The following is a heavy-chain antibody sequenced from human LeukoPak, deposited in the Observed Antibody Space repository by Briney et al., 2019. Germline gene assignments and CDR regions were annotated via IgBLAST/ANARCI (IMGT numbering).Heavy chain of an antibody. CDR3: ARGRSGYVGYFDY. D-gene: IGHD5-12*01. J-gene: IGHJ4*02. CDR1: GFTFSSYW. V-gene: IGHV3-7*03. Sequence: GGSLRLSCAASGFTFSSYWMSWVRQAPGKGLEWVANIKQDGSEKYYVDSVKGRFTISRDNAKNSLYLQMNSLRAEDTAVYYRARGRSGYVGYFDYWGQGTLVTVSS. CDR2: IKQDGSEK.